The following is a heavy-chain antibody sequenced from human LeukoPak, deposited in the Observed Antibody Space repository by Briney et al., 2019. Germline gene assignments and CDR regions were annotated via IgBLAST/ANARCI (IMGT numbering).Heavy chain of an antibody. J-gene: IGHJ4*02. Sequence: SETLSLTCTVSGYSISNGYYWGWIRQPPGKGLEWIGSIYHSGSIYYNPSLKSRVTISVDTSKNQFSLKLSSVTAADTAVYYCAREKVTMIVVEWGQGTLVTVSS. CDR2: IYHSGSI. CDR1: GYSISNGYY. D-gene: IGHD3-22*01. V-gene: IGHV4-38-2*02. CDR3: AREKVTMIVVE.